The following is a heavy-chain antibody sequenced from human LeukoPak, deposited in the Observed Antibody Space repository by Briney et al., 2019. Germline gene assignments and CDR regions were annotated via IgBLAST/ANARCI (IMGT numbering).Heavy chain of an antibody. CDR3: ARENNFGSGMDV. V-gene: IGHV3-53*01. D-gene: IGHD3-10*01. CDR1: GFTFSRYT. J-gene: IGHJ6*02. Sequence: GGSLRLSCAASGFTFSRYTMNWVRQAPGKGLQWVSVIYSGGSTYYADSVKGRFTISRDNSKNTLHLQMNSLRAEDTAVYYCARENNFGSGMDVWGQGTTVTVSS. CDR2: IYSGGST.